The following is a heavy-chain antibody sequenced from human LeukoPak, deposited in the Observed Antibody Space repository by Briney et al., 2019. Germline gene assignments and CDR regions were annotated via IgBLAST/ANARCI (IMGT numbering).Heavy chain of an antibody. Sequence: GGSLRLSCAASGFAFYTYGIHWVRQAPGKGLEWVALISFDGSNKFYADSLKGRFTISRDNSRNTLYLRMNSLRGDDTAVYYCARDLKYAYSYGPTWGMDVWGQGTTVIVSS. CDR1: GFAFYTYG. V-gene: IGHV3-30*03. CDR3: ARDLKYAYSYGPTWGMDV. CDR2: ISFDGSNK. D-gene: IGHD5-18*01. J-gene: IGHJ6*02.